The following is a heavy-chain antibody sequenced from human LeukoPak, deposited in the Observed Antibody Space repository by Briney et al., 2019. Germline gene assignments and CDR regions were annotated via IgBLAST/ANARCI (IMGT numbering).Heavy chain of an antibody. J-gene: IGHJ4*02. V-gene: IGHV4-59*01. Sequence: SETLSLTCTVSGGSISSYYWSWIRQPPGKGLEWIGYIYYSGSTNYNPSLKSRVTISVDMSKNQFSLKLSSVTTADTAAYYCARGGDTSGYYFYFDYWGQGTLVTVSS. CDR3: ARGGDTSGYYFYFDY. CDR1: GGSISSYY. CDR2: IYYSGST. D-gene: IGHD3-22*01.